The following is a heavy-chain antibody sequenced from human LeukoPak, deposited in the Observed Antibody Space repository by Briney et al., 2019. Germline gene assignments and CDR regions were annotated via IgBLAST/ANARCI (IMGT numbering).Heavy chain of an antibody. CDR3: AKAQSKVAPAARMFDP. D-gene: IGHD2-2*01. CDR1: GFTFSSYA. Sequence: GGSLGLSCAASGFTFSSYAMSWVRQAPGKGLEWVSTISASGGTTYYADSVKGRFTISRDNSKNTLYLQMNSLRAEDTAVYYCAKAQSKVAPAARMFDPWGQGTLVTVSS. CDR2: ISASGGTT. V-gene: IGHV3-23*01. J-gene: IGHJ5*02.